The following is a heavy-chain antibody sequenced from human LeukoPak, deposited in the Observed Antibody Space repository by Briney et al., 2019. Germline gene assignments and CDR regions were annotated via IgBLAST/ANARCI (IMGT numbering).Heavy chain of an antibody. CDR2: IYHRGNT. V-gene: IGHV4-59*04. CDR1: GGSISSYY. J-gene: IGHJ3*02. CDR3: ARALGAFDI. Sequence: SETLSLTCTVSGGSISSYYWSWIRQPAGKGLEWIGSIYHRGNTYYNPSLKSRVTISVDTSKNQFSLSLNSVTAADTAVYYCARALGAFDIWGQGTMVTVSS.